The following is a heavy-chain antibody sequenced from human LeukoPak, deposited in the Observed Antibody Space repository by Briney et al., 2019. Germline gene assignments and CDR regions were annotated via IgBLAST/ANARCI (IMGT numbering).Heavy chain of an antibody. J-gene: IGHJ4*01. CDR3: ARESGHTYDYCDY. CDR1: GFTFSNYA. D-gene: IGHD5-18*01. V-gene: IGHV3-23*01. CDR2: ISGSAGTT. Sequence: GGSLRLSCAASGFTFSNYAIIWVRQAPGKGLEWVSAISGSAGTTYYADSVKGRFTISRVNSKNTLYLQMNSLRAEDTAVYYCARESGHTYDYCDYWGHGTLVTVSS.